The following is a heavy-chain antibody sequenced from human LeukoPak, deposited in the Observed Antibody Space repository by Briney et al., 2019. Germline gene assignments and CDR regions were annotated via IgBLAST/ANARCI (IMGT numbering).Heavy chain of an antibody. D-gene: IGHD3-10*01. CDR2: IKQDGSEK. Sequence: GGSLRLSCAASGFTFSSYWMSWVRQAPGKGLEWVANIKQDGSEKYYVDSVKGRFTISRDNAKNSLYLQMNSLGAEDTAVYYCARDEAMVRGYHDYWGQGTLVTVSS. J-gene: IGHJ4*02. V-gene: IGHV3-7*01. CDR3: ARDEAMVRGYHDY. CDR1: GFTFSSYW.